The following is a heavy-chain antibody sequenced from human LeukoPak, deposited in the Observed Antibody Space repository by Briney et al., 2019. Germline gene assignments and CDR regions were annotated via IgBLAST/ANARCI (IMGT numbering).Heavy chain of an antibody. CDR2: INPNSGGT. CDR3: ARVKGYSSSWAFRY. CDR1: GYTFTGYY. D-gene: IGHD6-13*01. Sequence: ASVKVPCKASGYTFTGYYMHWVRQAPGQGLEWMGRINPNSGGTNYAQKFQGRVTMTRDTSISTAYTELSRLRSDDTAVYYCARVKGYSSSWAFRYWGQGTLVTVSS. V-gene: IGHV1-2*06. J-gene: IGHJ4*02.